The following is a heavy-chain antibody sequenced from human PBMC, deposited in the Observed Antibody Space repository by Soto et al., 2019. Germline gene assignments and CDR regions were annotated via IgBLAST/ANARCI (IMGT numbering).Heavy chain of an antibody. D-gene: IGHD3-16*01. V-gene: IGHV4-30-2*01. J-gene: IGHJ4*02. CDR3: ARAGRWIQFGGISPNLNFDY. CDR2: IYHSGST. CDR1: GGSISSGGYS. Sequence: SETLYLTCAVSGGSISSGGYSWSWIRQPPGKGLEWIGYIYHSGSTYYNPSLKSRVTISVDRSKNQFSLKLSSVTAADTAVYYCARAGRWIQFGGISPNLNFDYWGQGTLVTVSS.